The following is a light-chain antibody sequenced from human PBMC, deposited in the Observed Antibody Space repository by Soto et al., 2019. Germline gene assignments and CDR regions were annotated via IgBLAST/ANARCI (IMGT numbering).Light chain of an antibody. CDR3: QQRSNWPLLT. CDR1: QSVSSY. Sequence: EMVLTQSPATLSLSPEERATLSCRASQSVSSYLAWYQQKPGQAPRLLIYDASNRATGIPARFSGSGSGTDFTLTISSLEPEDFAVYYCQQRSNWPLLTFGGGTKVEIK. V-gene: IGKV3-11*01. J-gene: IGKJ4*01. CDR2: DAS.